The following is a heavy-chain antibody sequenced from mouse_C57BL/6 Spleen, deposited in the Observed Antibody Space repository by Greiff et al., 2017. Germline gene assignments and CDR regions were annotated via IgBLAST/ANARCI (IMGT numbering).Heavy chain of an antibody. CDR1: GYAFSSYW. CDR3: ARVGYMSNRYFDV. D-gene: IGHD2-5*01. Sequence: QVQLKQSGAELVKPGASVKISCKASGYAFSSYWMNWVKQRPGKGLEWIGQIYPGDGDTNYNGKFKGKATLTADKSSSTAYMQLSSLTSEDSAVYFCARVGYMSNRYFDVWGTGTTVTVSS. CDR2: IYPGDGDT. J-gene: IGHJ1*03. V-gene: IGHV1-80*01.